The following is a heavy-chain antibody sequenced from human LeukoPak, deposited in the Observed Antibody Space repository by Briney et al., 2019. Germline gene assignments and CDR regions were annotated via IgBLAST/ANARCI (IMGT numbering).Heavy chain of an antibody. CDR2: INHSWST. Sequence: PSETLSLTCTVSGYSISNNFYWAWIRQSPGKGLEWIVSINHSWSTYYDPSLKSRVTISVDTSKNQFSLKLSSVTAADTAVYYCARRIAAARKRRYNWFDPWGQGTLVTVSS. D-gene: IGHD6-13*01. CDR3: ARRIAAARKRRYNWFDP. CDR1: GYSISNNFY. J-gene: IGHJ5*02. V-gene: IGHV4-38-2*02.